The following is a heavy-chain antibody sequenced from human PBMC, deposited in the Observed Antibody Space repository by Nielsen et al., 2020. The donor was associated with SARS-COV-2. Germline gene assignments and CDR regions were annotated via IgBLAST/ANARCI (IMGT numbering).Heavy chain of an antibody. J-gene: IGHJ3*02. V-gene: IGHV3-30-3*01. Sequence: GGSLRLSCAASGFTFSSYAMHWVRQAPGKGLEWVAVISYDGSNKYYADSVKGRFTISRDNAKNSLYLQMNSLRAEDTAVYYCARDHIVVVPAASNDAFDIWGQGTMVTVSS. CDR2: ISYDGSNK. CDR3: ARDHIVVVPAASNDAFDI. CDR1: GFTFSSYA. D-gene: IGHD2-2*01.